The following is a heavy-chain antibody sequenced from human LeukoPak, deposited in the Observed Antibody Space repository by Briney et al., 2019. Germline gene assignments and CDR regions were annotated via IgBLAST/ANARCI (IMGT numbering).Heavy chain of an antibody. CDR3: ARMLITFGGVIVPADMDV. Sequence: SETLSLTCAVYGVSFSGYYWSWIRQPPGKGLEWIGYIYYSGSTNYNPSLKSRVTISVDTSKNQFSLKLSSVTAADTAVYYCARMLITFGGVIVPADMDVWGEGTTVTVSS. V-gene: IGHV4-59*01. D-gene: IGHD3-16*02. CDR2: IYYSGST. J-gene: IGHJ6*03. CDR1: GVSFSGYY.